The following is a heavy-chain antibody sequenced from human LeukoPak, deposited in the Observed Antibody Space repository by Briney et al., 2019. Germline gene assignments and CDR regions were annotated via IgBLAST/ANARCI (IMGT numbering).Heavy chain of an antibody. D-gene: IGHD2-21*02. Sequence: GGSLRLSCAVSGFTFSIYWMSWVRQAPGKGLEWVANIKDDGSEMYYVDSVKGRFTISRDNAKNSLYLQMNSLRAEDTAVYYCAREVAYCGGDCPTDAFDIWGQGTMVTVSS. CDR3: AREVAYCGGDCPTDAFDI. CDR1: GFTFSIYW. J-gene: IGHJ3*02. V-gene: IGHV3-7*01. CDR2: IKDDGSEM.